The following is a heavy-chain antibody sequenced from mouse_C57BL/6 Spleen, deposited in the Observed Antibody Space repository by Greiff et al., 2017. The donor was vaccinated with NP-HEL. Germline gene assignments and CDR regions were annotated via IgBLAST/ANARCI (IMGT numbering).Heavy chain of an antibody. CDR2: IYPRSGNT. CDR3: AREVTTVPAGFAY. J-gene: IGHJ3*01. Sequence: VQLQQSGAELARPGASVKLSCKASGYTFTSYGISWVKQRTGQGLEWIGEIYPRSGNTYYNEKFKGKATLTADKASSTAYMELRSLTSEDSAGFFCAREVTTVPAGFAYWGQGTLVTVSA. V-gene: IGHV1-81*01. D-gene: IGHD1-1*01. CDR1: GYTFTSYG.